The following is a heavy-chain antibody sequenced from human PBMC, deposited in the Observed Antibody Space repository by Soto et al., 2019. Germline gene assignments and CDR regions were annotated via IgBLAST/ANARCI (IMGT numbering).Heavy chain of an antibody. CDR3: ARVGAAAGLGEYYYYGMDV. Sequence: QTLSLTCAISGDSVSSNSAAWNWIRQSPSRGLEWLGRTYYRSKWYNDYAVSVKSRITINPDTSKNQFSLQLNSVTPEDTAVYYCARVGAAAGLGEYYYYGMDVWGQGTTVTVSS. V-gene: IGHV6-1*01. CDR2: TYYRSKWYN. D-gene: IGHD6-13*01. J-gene: IGHJ6*02. CDR1: GDSVSSNSAA.